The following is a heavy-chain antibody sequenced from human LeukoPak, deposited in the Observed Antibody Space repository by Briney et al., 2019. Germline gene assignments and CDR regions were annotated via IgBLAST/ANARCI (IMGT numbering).Heavy chain of an antibody. J-gene: IGHJ4*02. V-gene: IGHV3-21*01. CDR1: GFTFSSYS. Sequence: PGGSLRLSCAASGFTFSSYSMNWVRQAPGKGLEWVSSISSSSSDIYSADSMKGRVTTSKDTANKSLHLQINIPRAHTTSLYFFARDVGYYFDYWGQGTLVTVSS. CDR2: ISSSSSDI. CDR3: ARDVGYYFDY. D-gene: IGHD1-26*01.